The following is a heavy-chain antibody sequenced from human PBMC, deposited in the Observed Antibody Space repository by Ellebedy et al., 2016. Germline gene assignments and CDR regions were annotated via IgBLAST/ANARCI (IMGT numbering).Heavy chain of an antibody. V-gene: IGHV3-21*01. Sequence: GESLKISXAASGFTFSSYSMNWVRQAPGKGLEWVSSISSSSSYIYYADSVKGRFTISRDNAKNSLYLQMNSLRAEDTAVYYCARDSGYEGSDYWGQGTLVTVSS. CDR2: ISSSSSYI. D-gene: IGHD5-12*01. CDR3: ARDSGYEGSDY. J-gene: IGHJ4*02. CDR1: GFTFSSYS.